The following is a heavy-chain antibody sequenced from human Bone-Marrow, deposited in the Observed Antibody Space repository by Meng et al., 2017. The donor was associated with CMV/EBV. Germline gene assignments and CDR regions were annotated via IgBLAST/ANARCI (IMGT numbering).Heavy chain of an antibody. CDR2: INHSGST. Sequence: SETLSLTCAVYGESFSGYYWRWIRQPPGKGLEWIGEINHSGSTNYNPSLKSRVTISVDTSKNQFSLKLSSVTAADTAVYYCARGPRITIFGVAPGGWFDPWGQGTRVTVYS. V-gene: IGHV4-34*01. D-gene: IGHD3-3*01. J-gene: IGHJ5*02. CDR3: ARGPRITIFGVAPGGWFDP. CDR1: GESFSGYY.